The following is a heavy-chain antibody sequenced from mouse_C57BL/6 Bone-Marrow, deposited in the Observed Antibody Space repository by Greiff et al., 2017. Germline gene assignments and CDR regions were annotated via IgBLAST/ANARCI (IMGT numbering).Heavy chain of an antibody. CDR1: GYTFTSYW. D-gene: IGHD2-1*01. V-gene: IGHV1-55*01. CDR3: TRDYYCNFWYFDV. J-gene: IGHJ1*03. CDR2: IYPGSGST. Sequence: QVQLQQPGAELVKPGASVKMSCKASGYTFTSYWITWVKQRPGQGLEWIGDIYPGSGSTNYNEKFKSKATLTVDTSSSTAYLQLSSLTSEDSAVYYCTRDYYCNFWYFDVCGTGTTVTVSS.